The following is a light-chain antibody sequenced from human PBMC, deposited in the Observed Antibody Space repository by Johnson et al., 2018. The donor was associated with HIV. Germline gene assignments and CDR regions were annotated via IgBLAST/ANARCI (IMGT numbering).Light chain of an antibody. J-gene: IGLJ1*01. CDR1: SSNIGNNY. CDR3: GTWDSGLSAGNV. V-gene: IGLV1-51*01. Sequence: QSVLTQPPSVSAAPGQKVTISCSGSSSNIGNNYVSWYQQVPGTAPKLLIYDNDERPSGIPDRFSGSKSGASATLGITGLQTGDEANYYCGTWDSGLSAGNVFGTGTKVTVL. CDR2: DND.